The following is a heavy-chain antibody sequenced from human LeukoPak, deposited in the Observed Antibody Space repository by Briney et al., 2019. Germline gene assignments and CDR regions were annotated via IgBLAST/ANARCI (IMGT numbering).Heavy chain of an antibody. J-gene: IGHJ6*03. D-gene: IGHD5-18*01. CDR1: GGSFSGYY. CDR3: ARGKEYSYGYEYYYYYMDA. V-gene: IGHV4-34*01. Sequence: MSSETLSLTCAVYGGSFSGYYWSWIGQPPGKGLEWIGEINHSGSTNYNPSLKSRVTISVDTSKNQFSLKLSSVTAADTAVYYCARGKEYSYGYEYYYYYMDAWGKGTTVTVSS. CDR2: INHSGST.